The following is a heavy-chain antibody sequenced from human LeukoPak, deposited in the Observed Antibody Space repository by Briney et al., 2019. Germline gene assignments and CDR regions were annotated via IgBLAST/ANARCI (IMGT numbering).Heavy chain of an antibody. CDR2: IYYSGST. V-gene: IGHV4-59*01. CDR3: ARSRSNTKYYFDY. Sequence: PSETLSLTCTVSGGSISSYYWSWIRQPPGKGLEWIGYIYYSGSTNYNPSLKSRVTISVDTSKNQFSLKLSSVTAADTAVYYCARSRSNTKYYFDYWGQGTLVTVSS. CDR1: GGSISSYY. D-gene: IGHD2-2*01. J-gene: IGHJ4*02.